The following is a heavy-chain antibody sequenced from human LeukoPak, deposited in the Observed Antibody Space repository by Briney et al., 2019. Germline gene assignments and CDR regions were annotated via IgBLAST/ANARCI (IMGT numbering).Heavy chain of an antibody. CDR1: GFTFSSYA. D-gene: IGHD1-20*01. J-gene: IGHJ4*02. Sequence: SGGSLRLSCAASGFTFSSYAMSWVRQAPGKGLEWVSAISGSGGSTYYADSVKGRFTISRDNSKNTLYLQMNSLRAEDTAVYYCASVYIGLRLQLRYWGQGTLVTVSS. CDR3: ASVYIGLRLQLRY. CDR2: ISGSGGST. V-gene: IGHV3-23*01.